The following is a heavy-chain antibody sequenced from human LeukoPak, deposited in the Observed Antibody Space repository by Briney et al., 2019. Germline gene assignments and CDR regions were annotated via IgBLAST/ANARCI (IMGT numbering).Heavy chain of an antibody. J-gene: IGHJ1*01. CDR2: TYHSGGT. Sequence: PSETLSLTCAVSGYSISSGYYWGWIRQPPGKGLEWIGSTYHSGGTYYNPSLKGRVTISVDTSKNQFSLKLSSVTAADTAVYYCARIIPLNYYDSSGYYPKPGYFQHWGQGTLVTVSS. V-gene: IGHV4-38-2*01. CDR3: ARIIPLNYYDSSGYYPKPGYFQH. D-gene: IGHD3-22*01. CDR1: GYSISSGYY.